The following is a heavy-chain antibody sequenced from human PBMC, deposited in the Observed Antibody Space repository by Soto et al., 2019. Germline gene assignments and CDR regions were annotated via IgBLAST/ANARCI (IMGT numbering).Heavy chain of an antibody. D-gene: IGHD6-19*01. CDR2: ISAYNGNT. Sequence: QVQLVQSGAEVKKPGASVKVSCKASGYTFTSYGISWVRQAPGQGLEWMGWISAYNGNTNYAQKLQGRVTMTTATSTSTGYMALRSLRSDDAAVYYCARDSERGSGGYHLSRGLDYWGQGTLVTVSS. CDR3: ARDSERGSGGYHLSRGLDY. CDR1: GYTFTSYG. J-gene: IGHJ4*02. V-gene: IGHV1-18*04.